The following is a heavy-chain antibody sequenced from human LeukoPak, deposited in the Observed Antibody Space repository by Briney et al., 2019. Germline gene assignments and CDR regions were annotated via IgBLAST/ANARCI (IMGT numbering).Heavy chain of an antibody. CDR2: ISSSSGYI. CDR1: GFTFSSYS. V-gene: IGHV3-21*01. Sequence: GGSLRLSCAASGFTFSSYSMNWVRQAPGKGLEWVSSISSSSGYIYYADSVKGRFTISRDNAKNSLYLQMNSLRAEDTAVYYCARSLHISAPFDVWGQGTLVTVSS. J-gene: IGHJ4*02. D-gene: IGHD2-21*01. CDR3: ARSLHISAPFDV.